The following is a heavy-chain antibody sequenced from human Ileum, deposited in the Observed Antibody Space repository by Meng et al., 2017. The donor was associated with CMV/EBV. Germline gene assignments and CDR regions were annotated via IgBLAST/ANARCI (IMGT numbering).Heavy chain of an antibody. CDR1: GFSFSTYW. D-gene: IGHD2/OR15-2a*01. CDR2: IDSDESDT. V-gene: IGHV3-74*01. CDR3: IRSTASGTDYLE. Sequence: GESLKISCVASGFSFSTYWMHWVRQAPGKGLVWVARIDSDESDTSDESKTRYADSVKGRFIISRDNAKNTLHLQMNSLRADDTAVYYCIRSTASGTDYLEWGQGTLVTVAS. J-gene: IGHJ4*02.